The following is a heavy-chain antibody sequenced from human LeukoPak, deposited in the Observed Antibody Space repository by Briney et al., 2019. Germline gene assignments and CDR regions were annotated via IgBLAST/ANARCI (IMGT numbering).Heavy chain of an antibody. D-gene: IGHD6-6*01. CDR1: GFTFSSYE. V-gene: IGHV3-48*03. CDR3: AREYITSSGLSYYFDY. Sequence: GGSLRLSCAASGFTFSSYEMNWVRQAPGKGLEWVSYISSSGSTIYYADSVKGRFTISRDNAKNSLYLQMNSLRAEDTAVYYCAREYITSSGLSYYFDYWGQGTLVTVSS. J-gene: IGHJ4*02. CDR2: ISSSGSTI.